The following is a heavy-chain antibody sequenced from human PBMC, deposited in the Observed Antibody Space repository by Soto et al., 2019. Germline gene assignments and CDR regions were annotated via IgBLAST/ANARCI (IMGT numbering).Heavy chain of an antibody. J-gene: IGHJ4*02. Sequence: QITLKESGPTLVKPTQTLTLTCTFSGFSLTTRGVGVGWIRQPPGKALEWLALIYWDDDEGYSPSLKSRLTLTKDTSKHQVVLTRINTHPVDTATYYCAHRPRGYSYHFDYWGQGTLVTVSS. CDR2: IYWDDDE. CDR1: GFSLTTRGVG. D-gene: IGHD5-18*01. V-gene: IGHV2-5*02. CDR3: AHRPRGYSYHFDY.